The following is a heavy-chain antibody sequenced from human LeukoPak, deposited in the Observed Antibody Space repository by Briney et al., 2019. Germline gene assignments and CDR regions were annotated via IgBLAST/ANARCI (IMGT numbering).Heavy chain of an antibody. CDR3: TTTRTY. J-gene: IGHJ4*02. CDR1: GFTFSSYA. CDR2: IKNKADGGTT. D-gene: IGHD2-2*01. Sequence: GGSLRLSCAASGFTFSSYAMSWVRQAPGKGLEWVGRIKNKADGGTTDYTALVQGRFTISRDDSRNTLYLQMNNLKSEDTAMYFCTTTRTYWGQGTLVTVSS. V-gene: IGHV3-15*01.